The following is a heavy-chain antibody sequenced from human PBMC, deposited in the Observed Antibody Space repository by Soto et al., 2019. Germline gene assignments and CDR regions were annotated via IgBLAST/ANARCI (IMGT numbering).Heavy chain of an antibody. D-gene: IGHD5-18*01. CDR2: ISSGSNTI. Sequence: EVQLVESGGGLVQPGGSLRLSCAASGFTFSSYSMNWVRQAPGKGLEWVSYISSGSNTIYYADSVKGRFTISRDNAKNSLYLQMNSLRDGDTAVYYCARVGYSSPFDYWGQGTLLTVSS. J-gene: IGHJ4*02. CDR1: GFTFSSYS. V-gene: IGHV3-48*02. CDR3: ARVGYSSPFDY.